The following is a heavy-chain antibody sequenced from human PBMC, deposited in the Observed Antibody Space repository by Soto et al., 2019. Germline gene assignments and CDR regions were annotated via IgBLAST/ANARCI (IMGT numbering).Heavy chain of an antibody. CDR3: AKESSRNSSPY. Sequence: EVQLLESGGDLKQPGGSLRLSCVASGLTFGSRAMSWVRQAPGEGLQWVATITDNGGDAKYADSVRGRFVISRDNSKNTLYLQMNSLRADDTAIYYCAKESSRNSSPYWGQGTLVTVSS. CDR2: ITDNGGDA. V-gene: IGHV3-23*01. CDR1: GLTFGSRA. J-gene: IGHJ4*02. D-gene: IGHD1-1*01.